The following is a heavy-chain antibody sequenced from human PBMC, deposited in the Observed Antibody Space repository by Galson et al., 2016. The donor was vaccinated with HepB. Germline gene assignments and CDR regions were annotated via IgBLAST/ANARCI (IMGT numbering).Heavy chain of an antibody. Sequence: SLRLSCAASGFSFSSYSTSWVRQAPGKGLEWISHITGSGTTMYYADSVKGRFTISRDNGNNSLYLQMNSLRAEDTAVYYCARDGGYNYGFPYDYWGQGALVTVSS. CDR1: GFSFSSYS. J-gene: IGHJ4*02. CDR3: ARDGGYNYGFPYDY. V-gene: IGHV3-48*01. D-gene: IGHD5-18*01. CDR2: ITGSGTTM.